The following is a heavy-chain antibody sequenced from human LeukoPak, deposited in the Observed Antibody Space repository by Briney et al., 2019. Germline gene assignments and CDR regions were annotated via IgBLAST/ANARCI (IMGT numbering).Heavy chain of an antibody. CDR2: IWYDGSNK. Sequence: PGGSLRLSCAASGFTFSSYGMHWVRQAPGKGLEWVAVIWYDGSNKYYADSVKGRSTISRDNSKNTLYLQMNRLRAEDTAVYYCARGPQYLNYYYGMDVWGQGTTVTVSS. D-gene: IGHD4-11*01. J-gene: IGHJ6*02. CDR1: GFTFSSYG. CDR3: ARGPQYLNYYYGMDV. V-gene: IGHV3-33*01.